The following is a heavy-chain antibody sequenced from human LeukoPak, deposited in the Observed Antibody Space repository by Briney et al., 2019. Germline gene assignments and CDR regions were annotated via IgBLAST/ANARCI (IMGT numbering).Heavy chain of an antibody. D-gene: IGHD3-9*01. J-gene: IGHJ4*02. CDR3: ARDGGNFDVDY. CDR1: GDSTSSSRYY. CDR2: IYYGGTT. Sequence: SETLSLTCTVSGDSTSSSRYYWGWIRQPPGKGLEWMGSIYYGGTTYYHPSLKSRVTISQDTSKNQFSLKLSSVTAADTAVYYCARDGGNFDVDYWGQGTLVTVSS. V-gene: IGHV4-39*07.